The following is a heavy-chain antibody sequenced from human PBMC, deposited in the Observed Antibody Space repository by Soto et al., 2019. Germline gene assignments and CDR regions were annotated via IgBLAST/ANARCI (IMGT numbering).Heavy chain of an antibody. J-gene: IGHJ4*02. CDR2: MSPDSGNT. CDR1: GYTFTDYD. CDR3: EVTTGY. V-gene: IGHV1-8*01. Sequence: QVQVVQSRAEVKRPGASVRVSCKASGYTFTDYDINWVRQATGQGLEWMGWMSPDSGNTGYAQQSQGRVTMTRNTSISTAYMGLSSLRSEDRAVYYCEVTTGYGGKGTMVTFSS. D-gene: IGHD3-9*01.